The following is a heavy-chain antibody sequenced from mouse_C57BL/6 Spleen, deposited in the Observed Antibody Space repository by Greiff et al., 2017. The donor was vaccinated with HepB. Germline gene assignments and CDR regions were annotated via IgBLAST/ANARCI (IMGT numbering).Heavy chain of an antibody. D-gene: IGHD1-1*01. CDR3: ARRVTTVAFDY. CDR1: GYTFTSYW. CDR2: IHPNSGST. Sequence: VQLQQSGAELVKPGASVKLSCKASGYTFTSYWMLWVKQRPGQGLEWIGMIHPNSGSTNYNEKFKSKATLTVDKSSSTAYMQLSSLTSEDSAVYYCARRVTTVAFDYWGQGTTLTVSS. J-gene: IGHJ2*01. V-gene: IGHV1-64*01.